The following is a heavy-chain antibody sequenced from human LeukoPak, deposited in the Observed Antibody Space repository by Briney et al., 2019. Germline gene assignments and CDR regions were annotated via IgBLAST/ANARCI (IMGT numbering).Heavy chain of an antibody. CDR2: ISGDGGTT. CDR3: ACAKEIRGGFLDS. Sequence: GGSLRLSCAASGFTFDDYAMHWVRQAPGKGLEWVSLISGDGGTTDYADSVRGRFTISRDNSKNSLYLQMNSLRTEDTALYYCACAKEIRGGFLDSWGQGTLVTVSS. CDR1: GFTFDDYA. J-gene: IGHJ4*02. D-gene: IGHD3-10*01. V-gene: IGHV3-43*02.